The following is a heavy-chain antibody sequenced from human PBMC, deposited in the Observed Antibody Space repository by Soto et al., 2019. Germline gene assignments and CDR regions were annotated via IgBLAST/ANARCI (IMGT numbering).Heavy chain of an antibody. CDR2: IYPGDSDT. Sequence: GESLKISCKRSGYSFTSYSIGSVRPLPGKGLEWMGIIYPGDSDTRYSPSLQGQVTISADKSISTAYLQWSSLKASDTAMYYCARLSKDGDSSGYIYGMDVWGQGTTVTVSS. V-gene: IGHV5-51*01. D-gene: IGHD3-22*01. CDR3: ARLSKDGDSSGYIYGMDV. CDR1: GYSFTSYS. J-gene: IGHJ6*02.